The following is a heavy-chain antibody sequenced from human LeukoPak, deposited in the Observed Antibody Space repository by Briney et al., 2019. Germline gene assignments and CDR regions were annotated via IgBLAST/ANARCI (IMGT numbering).Heavy chain of an antibody. V-gene: IGHV1-69*13. CDR1: GGTFSSYV. Sequence: SVKVSCKASGGTFSSYVISWVRQTPGQGLEWMGGIIPKFGTANYAQKFQGRVTITADESTSTAYMELSSLRSEDTAVYYCAREAHSSTSSFESWGQGTLVTVSS. D-gene: IGHD2-2*01. CDR3: AREAHSSTSSFES. CDR2: IIPKFGTA. J-gene: IGHJ4*02.